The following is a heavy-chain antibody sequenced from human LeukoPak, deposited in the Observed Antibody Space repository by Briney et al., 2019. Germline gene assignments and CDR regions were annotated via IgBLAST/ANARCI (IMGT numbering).Heavy chain of an antibody. Sequence: GGSLRLSCAASGFTVSSNYMSWVRQAPAKGLEWVSVIYSGGSTYYADSVKGRFTISRDNSKNTLYLQMNSLRAEDTAVYYCAREYCSGGSCYSRYDYWGQGTLVTVSS. CDR2: IYSGGST. J-gene: IGHJ4*02. CDR1: GFTVSSNY. CDR3: AREYCSGGSCYSRYDY. V-gene: IGHV3-66*01. D-gene: IGHD2-15*01.